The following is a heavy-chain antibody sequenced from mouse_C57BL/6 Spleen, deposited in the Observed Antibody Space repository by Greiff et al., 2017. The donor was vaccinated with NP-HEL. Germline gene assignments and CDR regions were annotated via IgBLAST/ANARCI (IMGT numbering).Heavy chain of an antibody. CDR1: GYTFTSYG. CDR2: IYPRSGNT. D-gene: IGHD1-1*01. Sequence: QVHVKQSGAELARPGASVKLSCKASGYTFTSYGISWVKQRTGQGLEWIGEIYPRSGNTYYNEKFKGKATLTADKSSSTAYMELRSLTSEDSAVYFCARSYYGSSPYAMDYWGQGTSVTVSS. V-gene: IGHV1-81*01. J-gene: IGHJ4*01. CDR3: ARSYYGSSPYAMDY.